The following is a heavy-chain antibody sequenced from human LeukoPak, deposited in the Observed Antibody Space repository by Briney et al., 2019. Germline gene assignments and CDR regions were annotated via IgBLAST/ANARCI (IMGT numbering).Heavy chain of an antibody. V-gene: IGHV3-30-3*01. CDR2: ISYDGSNK. J-gene: IGHJ3*02. Sequence: GGSLRLSCAASGFTVSSNYMSWVRQAPGKGLEWVAVISYDGSNKYYADSVKGRFTISRDNSKNTLYLQMNSLRAEDTAVYYCARADTFDYGGNSEGDAFDIWGQGTMVTVSS. D-gene: IGHD4-23*01. CDR3: ARADTFDYGGNSEGDAFDI. CDR1: GFTVSSNY.